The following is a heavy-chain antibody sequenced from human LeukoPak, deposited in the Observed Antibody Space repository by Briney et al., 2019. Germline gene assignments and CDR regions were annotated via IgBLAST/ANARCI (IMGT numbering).Heavy chain of an antibody. Sequence: GASVKVSCKASGYTFTGYYMHWVRQAPGQGLEWMGWLHPNSGGTNYAQKFQGRVTMTRDTSISTAYMELSRLRSDDTAVYYCARAYDYAGNIDYWGQGTLVTVSS. CDR3: ARAYDYAGNIDY. V-gene: IGHV1-2*02. J-gene: IGHJ4*02. CDR1: GYTFTGYY. D-gene: IGHD4-23*01. CDR2: LHPNSGGT.